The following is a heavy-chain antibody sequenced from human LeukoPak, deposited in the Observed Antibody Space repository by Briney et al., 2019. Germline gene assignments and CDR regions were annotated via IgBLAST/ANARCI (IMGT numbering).Heavy chain of an antibody. J-gene: IGHJ4*02. CDR3: AKDRDFWSGYPLIFDY. V-gene: IGHV3-23*01. CDR1: GFTFSSYA. D-gene: IGHD3-3*01. Sequence: PGGSLRLSCAASGFTFSSYAMSWVRQAPGKGLEWVSAISGSGGSTYYADSVKGRFTIFRDNSKNTLYLQMNSLRAEDTAVYYCAKDRDFWSGYPLIFDYWGRGTLVTVSS. CDR2: ISGSGGST.